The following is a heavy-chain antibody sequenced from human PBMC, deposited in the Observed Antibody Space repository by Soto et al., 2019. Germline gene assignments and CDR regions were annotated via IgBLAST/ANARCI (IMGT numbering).Heavy chain of an antibody. J-gene: IGHJ6*02. CDR1: GYSFTIYW. D-gene: IGHD2-8*01. Sequence: GESLKISCKGSGYSFTIYWISWVRQMPGKGLEWMGRIDPSDSYTNYSPSFQGHVTISADKSISTAYLQWSSLKASDTAMYYCATQGHCTNGVCSWNYGMDVWGQGTTVTVSS. V-gene: IGHV5-10-1*01. CDR3: ATQGHCTNGVCSWNYGMDV. CDR2: IDPSDSYT.